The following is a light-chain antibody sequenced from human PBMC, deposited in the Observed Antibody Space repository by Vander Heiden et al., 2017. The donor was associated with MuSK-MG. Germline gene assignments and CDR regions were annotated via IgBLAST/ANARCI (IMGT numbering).Light chain of an antibody. CDR3: CSHAPFSTLV. CDR1: NNDVGGYNL. CDR2: EVY. Sequence: QSALTQPASGQSITISCTGTNNDVGGYNLVSWYQHHPGKAPKLIIFEVYKRPSGVSDRFSGSKSGNTASLTISGLQAEDEADYFCCSHAPFSTLVFGGGTKLTVL. V-gene: IGLV2-23*02. J-gene: IGLJ2*01.